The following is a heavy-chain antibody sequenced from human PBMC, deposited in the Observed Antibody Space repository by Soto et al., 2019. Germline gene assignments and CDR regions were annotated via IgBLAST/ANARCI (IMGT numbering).Heavy chain of an antibody. Sequence: QVQLVQSGAEVKKPGSSVKVSCKASGGTFSSYAISWVRQAPGQGLEWMGGIIPIFGTANYAQKLQGRVTITADESTSTAYMELSRLRSEETAVYYGAVNGYSGYDHYYYYYGMDVWGQGTTVTVS. CDR3: AVNGYSGYDHYYYYYGMDV. D-gene: IGHD5-12*01. V-gene: IGHV1-69*12. CDR2: IIPIFGTA. J-gene: IGHJ6*02. CDR1: GGTFSSYA.